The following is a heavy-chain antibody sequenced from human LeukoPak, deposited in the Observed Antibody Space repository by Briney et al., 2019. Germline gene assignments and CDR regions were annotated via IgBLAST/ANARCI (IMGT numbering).Heavy chain of an antibody. J-gene: IGHJ4*02. CDR3: ARGLRGPDY. CDR1: GFSFSSYW. Sequence: GGSLRLSCAASGFSFSSYWMHWVRQAPGKGLVWVSRIKSDGKTNYADSVKGRFTISRDNAKNTVSLQMNSLRADDTAVYYCARGLRGPDYWGQGTLVTVSS. V-gene: IGHV3-74*01. D-gene: IGHD3-10*01. CDR2: IKSDGKT.